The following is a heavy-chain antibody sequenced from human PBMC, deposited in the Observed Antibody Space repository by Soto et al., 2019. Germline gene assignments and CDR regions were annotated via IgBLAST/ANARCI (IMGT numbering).Heavy chain of an antibody. V-gene: IGHV4-30-2*01. Sequence: PSETLSLTCAVSGGSISSGGYSWSWIRQPPGKGLEWIGYIYHSGSTYYNPSLKSRVTISVDRSKNQFSLKLSSVTAADTAVYYCARRSAAGNFDYWGQGTLVTVSS. CDR3: ARRSAAGNFDY. CDR2: IYHSGST. CDR1: GGSISSGGYS. D-gene: IGHD6-25*01. J-gene: IGHJ4*02.